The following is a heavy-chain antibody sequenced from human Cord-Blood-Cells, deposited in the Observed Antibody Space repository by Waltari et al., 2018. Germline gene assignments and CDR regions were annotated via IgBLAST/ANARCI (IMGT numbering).Heavy chain of an antibody. CDR3: ARDLAARPGCDY. CDR2: ISSSSSYI. CDR1: GFTFSSYS. V-gene: IGHV3-21*01. J-gene: IGHJ4*02. D-gene: IGHD6-6*01. Sequence: EVQLVESGGGLVKPGGSLRLSCAASGFTFSSYSMNWVRQAPGKGLEWVSSISSSSSYIYYADSVKGRFTISRDNAKNSLYLQMNSLRAEDTAVYYCARDLAARPGCDYWGQGTLVTVSS.